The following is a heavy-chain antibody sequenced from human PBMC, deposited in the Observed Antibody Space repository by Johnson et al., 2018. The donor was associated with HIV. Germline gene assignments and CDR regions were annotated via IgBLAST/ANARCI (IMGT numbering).Heavy chain of an antibody. V-gene: IGHV3-20*04. CDR1: GFTFDDYG. Sequence: VQLVESGGGVVRPGGSLSLSCAASGFTFDDYGMSWVRQAPGKGLEWDTGINWNGGSTGYADSVKGRFTISRDNAKNLLYLQMNSLRAEDTALYYCARDLKGGAPDAFDIWGQGTMVTVSS. J-gene: IGHJ3*02. D-gene: IGHD2-15*01. CDR2: INWNGGST. CDR3: ARDLKGGAPDAFDI.